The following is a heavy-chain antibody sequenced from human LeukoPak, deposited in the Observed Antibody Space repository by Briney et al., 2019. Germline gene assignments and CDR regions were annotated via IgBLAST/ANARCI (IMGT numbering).Heavy chain of an antibody. CDR1: GGSISAYY. CDR3: ARDASSGRGYYFDY. CDR2: IYYSGST. V-gene: IGHV4-59*01. J-gene: IGHJ4*02. D-gene: IGHD6-25*01. Sequence: SETLSLTCTVSGGSISAYYWSWIRQPPGKGLEWIGYIYYSGSTNYNPSLKSRVTISVDTSKNQFSLKLSSVTAADTALYYCARDASSGRGYYFDYWGQGTLVTVSS.